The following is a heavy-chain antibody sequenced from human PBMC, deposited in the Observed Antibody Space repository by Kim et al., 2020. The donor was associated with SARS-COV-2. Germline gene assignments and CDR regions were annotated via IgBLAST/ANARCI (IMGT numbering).Heavy chain of an antibody. D-gene: IGHD1-1*01. V-gene: IGHV3-23*01. CDR2: ISGSGGST. CDR1: GFTFSSYA. Sequence: GGSLRLSCAASGFTFSSYAMSWVRQAPGKGLEWVSAISGSGGSTYYADSVKGRFTISRDNSKNTLYLQMNSLRAEDTAVYYCAKGRAGGNQPDTEFDYWGQGTLVTVSS. J-gene: IGHJ4*02. CDR3: AKGRAGGNQPDTEFDY.